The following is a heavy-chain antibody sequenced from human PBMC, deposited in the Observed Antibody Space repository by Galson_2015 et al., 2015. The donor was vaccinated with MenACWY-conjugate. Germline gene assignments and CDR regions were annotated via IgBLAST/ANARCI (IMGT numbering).Heavy chain of an antibody. CDR1: GFTFSSYW. J-gene: IGHJ4*02. V-gene: IGHV3-74*01. CDR3: ARLGGNYKTTSHFDY. D-gene: IGHD3-10*01. CDR2: INSDGRST. Sequence: SLRLSCAVSGFTFSSYWMHWVRQAPGKGLVWVSRINSDGRSTSYADSVKGRFTISRDNAKNTLYLQMNSLRAEDTAVYYCARLGGNYKTTSHFDYWGQGNLVTVSS.